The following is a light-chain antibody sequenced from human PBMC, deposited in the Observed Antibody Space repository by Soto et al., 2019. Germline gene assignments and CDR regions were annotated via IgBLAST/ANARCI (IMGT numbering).Light chain of an antibody. CDR2: KAS. CDR3: QHYNSYSEP. V-gene: IGKV1-5*03. CDR1: QTISSW. Sequence: IRLTHSSSTLSGYVRHRVTLTFRASQTISSWLALYQQKPGKAPKLLIYKASTLKSGVPSRFSGSGSGTEFTLTISSLQPDDFATYYCQHYNSYSEPFGQVGKVDVK. J-gene: IGKJ1*01.